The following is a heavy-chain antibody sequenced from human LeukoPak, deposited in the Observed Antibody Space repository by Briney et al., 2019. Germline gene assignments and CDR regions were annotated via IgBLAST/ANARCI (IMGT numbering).Heavy chain of an antibody. V-gene: IGHV1-18*01. D-gene: IGHD3-9*01. J-gene: IGHJ4*02. CDR3: AREDRVLTGYYRLDY. CDR2: ISAYNGNT. Sequence: SVKVSCKASGGTFSSYAISWLRQAPGQGVEGMGWISAYNGNTNYAQKLQGRVTMTTDTSTSTAYMELRSLRSDDTAVYYCAREDRVLTGYYRLDYWGQGTLVTVSS. CDR1: GGTFSSYA.